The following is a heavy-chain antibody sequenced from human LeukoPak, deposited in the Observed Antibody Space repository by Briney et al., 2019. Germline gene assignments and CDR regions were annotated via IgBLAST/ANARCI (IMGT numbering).Heavy chain of an antibody. CDR1: GGSFSGYY. Sequence: PSETLSLTCAVYGGSFSGYYWSWIRQPPGKGLEWIGYIYYSGSTNYNPSLKSRVTISVDTSKNPFSLKLSSVTAADTAVYYCAGLFYGDYGMGAFDIWGQGTMVTVSS. CDR3: AGLFYGDYGMGAFDI. D-gene: IGHD4-17*01. J-gene: IGHJ3*02. V-gene: IGHV4-59*01. CDR2: IYYSGST.